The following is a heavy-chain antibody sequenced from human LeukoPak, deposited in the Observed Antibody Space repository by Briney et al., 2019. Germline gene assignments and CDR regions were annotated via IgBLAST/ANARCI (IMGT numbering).Heavy chain of an antibody. CDR3: ASVRGYRGYESTMFDP. CDR2: IYYSGRT. D-gene: IGHD5-12*01. V-gene: IGHV4-31*02. CDR1: GVSISSGGYY. Sequence: SETLSLTCTVSGVSISSGGYYWSWIRQHPGKGLEWIGYIYYSGRTYYNPSLKSRVTISVDTSKNQFSLKLSSVTDEDTAVYYCASVRGYRGYESTMFDPWRQGTLVTVSS. J-gene: IGHJ5*02.